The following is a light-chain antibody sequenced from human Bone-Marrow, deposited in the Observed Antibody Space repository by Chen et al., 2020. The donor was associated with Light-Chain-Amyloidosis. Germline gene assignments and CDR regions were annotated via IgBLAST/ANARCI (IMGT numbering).Light chain of an antibody. CDR1: SRDVGAYNY. V-gene: IGLV2-8*01. J-gene: IGLJ2*01. Sequence: QSALTQPPSASGSPGQSVTISCTGTSRDVGAYNYVSWYQLLPGKAPKLMIYEVTKRPSGVPGRFSGFKSGNTASLTVSGLQAEDEADYYCCSYAGADNHVFFGGGTKLTVL. CDR3: CSYAGADNHVF. CDR2: EVT.